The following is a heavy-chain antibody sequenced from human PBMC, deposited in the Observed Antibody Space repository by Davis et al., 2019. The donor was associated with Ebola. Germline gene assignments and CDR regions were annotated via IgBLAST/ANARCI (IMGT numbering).Heavy chain of an antibody. CDR3: ARSSGDYYYGMDV. V-gene: IGHV5-51*01. D-gene: IGHD4-17*01. Sequence: GGSLRLSCKGSGYSFTSYWIGWVRQMPGKGLEWMGIIYPGDSDTRYSPFFQGQVTISADKSISTAYLQWSSLKASDTAMYYCARSSGDYYYGMDVWGQGTTVTVSS. CDR1: GYSFTSYW. CDR2: IYPGDSDT. J-gene: IGHJ6*02.